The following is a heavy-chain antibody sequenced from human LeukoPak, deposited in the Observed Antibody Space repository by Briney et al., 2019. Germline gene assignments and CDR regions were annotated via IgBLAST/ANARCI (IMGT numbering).Heavy chain of an antibody. CDR3: ARDYDSSGYNWFDP. J-gene: IGHJ5*02. D-gene: IGHD3-22*01. CDR1: GGSISSYY. CDR2: IYYSGST. Sequence: PSETLSLTCTVSGGSISSYYWSWLRQPPGKGLEWIGYIYYSGSTNYNPSLKSRVTISVDTSKNQFSLKLSSVTAADTAVYYCARDYDSSGYNWFDPWGQGTLVSVSS. V-gene: IGHV4-59*12.